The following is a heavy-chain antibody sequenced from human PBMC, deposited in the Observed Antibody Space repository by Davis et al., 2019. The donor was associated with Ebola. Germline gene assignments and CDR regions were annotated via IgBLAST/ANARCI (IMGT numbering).Heavy chain of an antibody. J-gene: IGHJ6*04. D-gene: IGHD3-9*01. CDR1: GGSVGSDY. Sequence: SETLSLTCSVSGGSVGSDYWSWIRQSPGKGLEWIAFISNGGRTIYNPSLRGRVTISIDTSKNQFSLEVRSVTAADTAVYYCARHHYDILTGYITLYYYYGMDVWGKGTTVTVSS. CDR2: ISNGGRT. CDR3: ARHHYDILTGYITLYYYYGMDV. V-gene: IGHV4-59*08.